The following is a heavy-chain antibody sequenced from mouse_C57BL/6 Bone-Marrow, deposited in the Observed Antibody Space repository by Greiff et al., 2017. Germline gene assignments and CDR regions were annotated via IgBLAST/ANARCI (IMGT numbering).Heavy chain of an antibody. CDR2: ISDGGSYT. CDR3: AREEYAMDY. V-gene: IGHV5-4*01. J-gene: IGHJ4*01. CDR1: GFTFSSYA. Sequence: EVKLVESGGGLVKPGGSLKLSCAASGFTFSSYAVSWVRQTPEKRLEWVATISDGGSYTYYPDNVKGRFTISRDNAKNNLYLQMSHLKSEDTAMYYCAREEYAMDYWGQGTSVTVSS.